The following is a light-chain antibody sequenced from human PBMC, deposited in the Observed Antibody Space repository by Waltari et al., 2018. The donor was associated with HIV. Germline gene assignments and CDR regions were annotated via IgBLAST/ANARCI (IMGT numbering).Light chain of an antibody. J-gene: IGLJ1*01. V-gene: IGLV3-21*01. CDR2: DDK. Sequence: YVLTQPPSVSVAPGKTATITCGGNNIGDKHVHCYQQKSGQAPVLVIYDDKLRSSGIPARISGSNSGGTATLTISGVEVGDEAEYYCQVFENSRDQAFGTGTKVTVL. CDR1: NIGDKH. CDR3: QVFENSRDQA.